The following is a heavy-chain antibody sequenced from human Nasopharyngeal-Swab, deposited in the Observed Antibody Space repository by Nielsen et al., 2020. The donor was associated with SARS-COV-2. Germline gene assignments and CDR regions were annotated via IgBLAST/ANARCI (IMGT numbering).Heavy chain of an antibody. Sequence: SETLSLTCTVSGASISNSDYYWGWIRQPPGKGLEWIGTIYHSGTTYYNPSLKSRVTISVDTSKNQFSLKLNSVTAADTAVYYCARIGCSGGSCYCDYWGQGTLVTVSS. CDR3: ARIGCSGGSCYCDY. CDR2: IYHSGTT. D-gene: IGHD2-15*01. V-gene: IGHV4-39*07. J-gene: IGHJ4*02. CDR1: GASISNSDYY.